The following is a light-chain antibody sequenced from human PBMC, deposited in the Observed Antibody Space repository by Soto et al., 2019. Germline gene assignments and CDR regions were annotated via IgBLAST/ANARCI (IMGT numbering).Light chain of an antibody. V-gene: IGLV1-40*01. CDR2: GNS. CDR1: SSNIGAGYD. Sequence: QSVLTQPPSVSGAPGQRGTISCTGSSSNIGAGYDVHWYQQLPGTAPKLLIYGNSNRPSGVPDRFSGSKSATSASLAITGLQAEDEADYYCQSYDSSLSGWVFGGGTKVTVL. J-gene: IGLJ3*02. CDR3: QSYDSSLSGWV.